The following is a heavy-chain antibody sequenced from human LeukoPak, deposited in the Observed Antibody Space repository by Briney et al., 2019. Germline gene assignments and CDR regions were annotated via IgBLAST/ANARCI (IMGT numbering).Heavy chain of an antibody. CDR3: ARDRAGGAAAGTGDAFDI. D-gene: IGHD6-13*01. V-gene: IGHV4-34*01. CDR1: GGSCSGYY. CDR2: INHSGST. J-gene: IGHJ3*02. Sequence: SETLSLTCAVYGGSCSGYYWSWIRQPPGKGLEWIGEINHSGSTNYNPSLKSRVTISVDTSKNQFSLKLSSVTAADTAVYYCARDRAGGAAAGTGDAFDIWGQGTMVTVSS.